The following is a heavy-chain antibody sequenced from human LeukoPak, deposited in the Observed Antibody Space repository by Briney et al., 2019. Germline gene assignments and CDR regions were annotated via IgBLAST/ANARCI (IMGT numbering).Heavy chain of an antibody. CDR1: GFTFDDYA. Sequence: GGSLRLPCAASGFTFDDYAMHWVRQAPGKGLEWVSLISGDGGSTYYADSVKGRFTISRDNSKNSLYLQMNSLRTEDTALYYCAKDKGYSSSPYGMDVWGQGTTVTVSS. J-gene: IGHJ6*02. CDR2: ISGDGGST. V-gene: IGHV3-43*02. CDR3: AKDKGYSSSPYGMDV. D-gene: IGHD6-13*01.